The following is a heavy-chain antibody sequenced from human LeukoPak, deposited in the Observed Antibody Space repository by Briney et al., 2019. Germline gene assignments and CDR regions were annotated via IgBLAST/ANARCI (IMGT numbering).Heavy chain of an antibody. CDR3: AKIIVVVTAPYDAFDI. CDR1: GFTFSSYE. Sequence: PGGSLRLSCAASGFTFSSYEMNWVRQAPGKGLEWVSYISSSGSTIYYADSVKGRFTISRDNAKNTLYLQMNSLRAEDTAVYYCAKIIVVVTAPYDAFDIWGQGTMVTVSS. D-gene: IGHD2-21*02. CDR2: ISSSGSTI. V-gene: IGHV3-48*03. J-gene: IGHJ3*02.